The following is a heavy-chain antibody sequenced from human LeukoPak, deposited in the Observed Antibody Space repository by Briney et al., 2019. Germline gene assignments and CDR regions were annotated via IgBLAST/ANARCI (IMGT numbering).Heavy chain of an antibody. CDR3: AKDLRLMVYASSFDY. CDR1: GFTFSSYA. CDR2: IRCDGSNK. V-gene: IGHV3-30*02. Sequence: GGSLRLSCAASGFTFSSYAMHWVRQAPGKGLEWVAFIRCDGSNKYYADSVKGRFTISRDNSKNTLYLQMNSLRAEDTAVYYCAKDLRLMVYASSFDYWGQGTLVTVSS. J-gene: IGHJ4*02. D-gene: IGHD2-8*01.